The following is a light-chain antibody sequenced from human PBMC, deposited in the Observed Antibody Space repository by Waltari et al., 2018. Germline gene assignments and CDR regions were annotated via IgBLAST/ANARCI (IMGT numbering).Light chain of an antibody. J-gene: IGLJ3*02. CDR1: NSNLGRNY. V-gene: IGLV1-44*01. Sequence: QSVLTQAPSASGTPGPGVTIACSGSNSNLGRNYVTWYQQLPGTAPKLLIHSNNQRPSGVPDRFSGSKSGTSASLAISGLQSEDEADYYCASWDDSLSGVVFGGGTKLTVL. CDR3: ASWDDSLSGVV. CDR2: SNN.